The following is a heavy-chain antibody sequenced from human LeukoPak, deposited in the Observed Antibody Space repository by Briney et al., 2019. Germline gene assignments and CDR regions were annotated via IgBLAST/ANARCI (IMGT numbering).Heavy chain of an antibody. CDR3: AKDGDLIVGGGYFDY. J-gene: IGHJ4*02. Sequence: PSETLSLTCTVSGGSISSGSYYWSWIRQPAGKGLEWIGRIYTSGSTNYNPSLKSRVTISVDTSKNQFSLKLSSVTAADTAVYYCAKDGDLIVGGGYFDYWGQGTLVTVSS. D-gene: IGHD3-22*01. V-gene: IGHV4-61*02. CDR2: IYTSGST. CDR1: GGSISSGSYY.